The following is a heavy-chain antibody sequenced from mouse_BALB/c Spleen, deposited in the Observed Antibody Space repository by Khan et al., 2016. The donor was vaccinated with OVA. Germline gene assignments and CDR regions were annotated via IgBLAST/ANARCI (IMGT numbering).Heavy chain of an antibody. CDR1: GYSSTDFA. J-gene: IGHJ3*01. CDR2: ISTYYGAA. V-gene: IGHV1S137*01. CDR3: ARGSGSGRFAY. D-gene: IGHD1-3*01. Sequence: QVQLQQSGAELVRPGVSVRISCKGSGYSSTDFAMHWVKQSHAKSLVWTGVISTYYGAADYNQKFRGKATMTVDKSSSTAYLELDRLTSEDSAISDCARGSGSGRFAYWGQGTLVTVSA.